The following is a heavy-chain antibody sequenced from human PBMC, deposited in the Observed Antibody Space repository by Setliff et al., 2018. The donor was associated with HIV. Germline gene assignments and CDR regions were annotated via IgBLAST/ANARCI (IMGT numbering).Heavy chain of an antibody. J-gene: IGHJ4*02. CDR3: VKSTDFGSSEFDS. V-gene: IGHV1-69*06. CDR1: GGTFSSCA. D-gene: IGHD3-10*01. Sequence: SVKVSCKASGGTFSSCAISWVRQAPGQGLAWMGRIIPIFDSVNYAQKFQGRVTITADKSTSTAYMELSSLRSEETAVYYCVKSTDFGSSEFDSWGQGTLVTVSS. CDR2: IIPIFDSV.